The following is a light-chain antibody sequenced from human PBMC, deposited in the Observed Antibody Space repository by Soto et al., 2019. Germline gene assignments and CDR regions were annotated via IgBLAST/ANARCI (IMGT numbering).Light chain of an antibody. CDR1: QSVSS. Sequence: EIVMTQSPATLSVSPGDRATLSCRASQSVSSIAWYQQKPGQPPRLLIYGASRRATNIPARFSGGGSDTEFTLTISPLQSEDFAVYYCQYYDNWRLSFGGGTTVEIK. V-gene: IGKV3-15*01. CDR2: GAS. J-gene: IGKJ4*01. CDR3: QYYDNWRLS.